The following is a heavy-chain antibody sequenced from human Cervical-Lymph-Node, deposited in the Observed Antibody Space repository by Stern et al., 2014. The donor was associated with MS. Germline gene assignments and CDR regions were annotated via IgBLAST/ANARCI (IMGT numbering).Heavy chain of an antibody. D-gene: IGHD3-10*01. J-gene: IGHJ4*02. V-gene: IGHV1-2*02. CDR1: AYTITDYY. CDR3: ARRGGYSYSTLDY. CDR2: INPNSGGT. Sequence: QLVQSGAEVKKPGASVKVSCKASAYTITDYYTHWVRQAPGHGLEWMGWINPNSGGTYYAQKFQGRLTMTRDTSISTAYMELSSLRSDDTAVYYCARRGGYSYSTLDYWGQGTQVTVSS.